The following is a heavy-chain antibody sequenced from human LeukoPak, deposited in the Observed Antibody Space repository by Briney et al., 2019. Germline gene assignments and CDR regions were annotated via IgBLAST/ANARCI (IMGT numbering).Heavy chain of an antibody. J-gene: IGHJ4*02. Sequence: SETLSLTCAVYGGSFSGYYWSWIRQPPGKGLEWIGEINHSGSTNYNPSLKSRVTISVDTSKNQFSLKLSSVTAADTAVYYCARTASLPHGLLDYWGQGTLVTVSS. CDR2: INHSGST. V-gene: IGHV4-34*01. CDR3: ARTASLPHGLLDY. D-gene: IGHD5-18*01. CDR1: GGSFSGYY.